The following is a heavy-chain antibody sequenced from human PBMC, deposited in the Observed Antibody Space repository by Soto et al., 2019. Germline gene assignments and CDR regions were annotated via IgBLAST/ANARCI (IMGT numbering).Heavy chain of an antibody. V-gene: IGHV3-23*01. D-gene: IGHD3-3*01. CDR3: AKDEWPNPCYYYCGMDV. CDR2: ISGSGGST. Sequence: EVQLLEAGGGLVQPGGSLRLSCAASGFTFSSYAMSLVRQAPGKGLELVSAISGSGGSTDYADCLKGRFTISRDNSKNPLYLQMNSLRSEDTAVYYCAKDEWPNPCYYYCGMDVWGQGTTDTVS. CDR1: GFTFSSYA. J-gene: IGHJ6*02.